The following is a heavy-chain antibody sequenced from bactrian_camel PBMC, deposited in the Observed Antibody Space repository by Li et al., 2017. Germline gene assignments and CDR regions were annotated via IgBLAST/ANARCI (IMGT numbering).Heavy chain of an antibody. D-gene: IGHD2*01. CDR1: GDTYY. V-gene: IGHV3S55*01. Sequence: HVQLVESGGGSVQAGGSLRLSCAASGDTYYMAWFRQAPGKEREGVAGINNVRGTYYADSVKGRFTISQDNAKTTVFLEMNSLKPEDTAMYYCGLDSRNLACGDSWSRSARFDVGGQGTQVTVS. CDR3: GLDSRNLACGDSWSRSARFDV. CDR2: INNVRGT. J-gene: IGHJ4*01.